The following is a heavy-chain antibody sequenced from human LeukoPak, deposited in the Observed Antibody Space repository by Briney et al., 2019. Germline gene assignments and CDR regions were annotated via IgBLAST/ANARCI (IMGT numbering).Heavy chain of an antibody. Sequence: SETLSLTCAVYGGSFSGYYWSWIRQPPGKGLEWIGEINHRGSTNYNPSLKSRVTISVDTSKNQFSLKLSSVTAADTAVYYCARGRPDSRRITMVRGVIGWFDPWGQGTLVTVSS. CDR3: ARGRPDSRRITMVRGVIGWFDP. J-gene: IGHJ5*02. D-gene: IGHD3-10*01. V-gene: IGHV4-34*01. CDR2: INHRGST. CDR1: GGSFSGYY.